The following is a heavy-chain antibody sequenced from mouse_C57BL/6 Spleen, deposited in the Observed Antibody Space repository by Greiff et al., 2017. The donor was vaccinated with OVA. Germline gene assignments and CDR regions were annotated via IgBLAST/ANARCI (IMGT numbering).Heavy chain of an antibody. J-gene: IGHJ2*01. V-gene: IGHV1-9*01. CDR1: CYTFTGYW. Sequence: QVQLQQSGAELMKPGASVKLSCKATCYTFTGYWIEWVKQRPGHGLEWIGEILPGSGSTNYNEKFKGKATFTADTSSNTAYMQLSSLTTEDSAIYYCARSGTIYDGYQYYFDYWGQGTTLTVSS. D-gene: IGHD2-3*01. CDR3: ARSGTIYDGYQYYFDY. CDR2: ILPGSGST.